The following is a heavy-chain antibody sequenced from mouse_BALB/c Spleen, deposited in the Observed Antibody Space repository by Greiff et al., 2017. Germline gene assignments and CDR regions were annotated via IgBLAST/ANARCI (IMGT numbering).Heavy chain of an antibody. J-gene: IGHJ1*01. CDR3: ARDYYGYDDWYFDV. Sequence: EVMLVESGGGLVQPGGSLRLSCATSGFTFSDFYMEWVRQPPGKRLEWIAASRNKANDYTTEYSASVKGRFIVSRDTSQSILYLQMNALRAEDTAIYYCARDYYGYDDWYFDVWGAGTTVTVSS. V-gene: IGHV7-1*02. D-gene: IGHD2-2*01. CDR1: GFTFSDFY. CDR2: SRNKANDYTT.